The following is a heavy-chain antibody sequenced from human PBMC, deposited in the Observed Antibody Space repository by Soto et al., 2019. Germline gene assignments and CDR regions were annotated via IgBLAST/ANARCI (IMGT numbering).Heavy chain of an antibody. CDR1: RYTFTSYG. CDR3: ARASSTKYCGGDCLNWFDP. J-gene: IGHJ5*02. D-gene: IGHD2-21*02. V-gene: IGHV1-18*04. CDR2: ISAYNGNT. Sequence: ASVQVSCKASRYTFTSYGISWVRQAPGQGLEWMGWISAYNGNTNYAQKLQGRVTMTTDTSTSTAYMELRSLRSDDTAVYYCARASSTKYCGGDCLNWFDPWGQGTLVTVSS.